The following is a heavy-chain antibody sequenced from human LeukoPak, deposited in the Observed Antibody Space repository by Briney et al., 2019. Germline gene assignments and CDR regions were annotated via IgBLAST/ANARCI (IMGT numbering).Heavy chain of an antibody. V-gene: IGHV4-34*01. J-gene: IGHJ4*02. CDR1: GGSFSGYY. Sequence: SETLSLTCAVYGGSFSGYYWSWIRQPPGKGLEWIGEINHSGSTIYNPSLKSRVTISVDRSKNQFSLKLSSVTAADTAVYYCARSSRLLAPFDYWGQGTLVTVSS. D-gene: IGHD2-15*01. CDR2: INHSGST. CDR3: ARSSRLLAPFDY.